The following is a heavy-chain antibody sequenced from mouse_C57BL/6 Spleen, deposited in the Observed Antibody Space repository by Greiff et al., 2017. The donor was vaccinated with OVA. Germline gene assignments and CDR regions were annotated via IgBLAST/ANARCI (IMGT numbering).Heavy chain of an antibody. CDR2: IWSGGST. CDR1: GFSLTSYG. Sequence: QVQLKESGPGLVQPSQSLSITCTVSGFSLTSYGVHWVRQSPGKGLEWLGVIWSGGSTDYNAAFISRLSISKDNSKSQVFFKMNSLQADDTAIYYCARVNWDGYYFDYWGQGTTLTVSS. V-gene: IGHV2-2*01. J-gene: IGHJ2*01. D-gene: IGHD4-1*01. CDR3: ARVNWDGYYFDY.